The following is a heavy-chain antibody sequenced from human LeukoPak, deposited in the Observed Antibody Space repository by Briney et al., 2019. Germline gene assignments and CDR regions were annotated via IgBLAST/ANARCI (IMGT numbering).Heavy chain of an antibody. D-gene: IGHD3-10*01. CDR2: IYYSGST. J-gene: IGHJ5*02. CDR3: ARVGVIRYNWFDP. V-gene: IGHV4-39*07. Sequence: SETLSLTCTVSGGSISSSSYYWGWIRQPPGKGLEWIGSIYYSGSTYYNPSLKSRVTISVDTSKNQISLKLSSVTAADTAVYYCARVGVIRYNWFDPWGQGTLVTVSS. CDR1: GGSISSSSYY.